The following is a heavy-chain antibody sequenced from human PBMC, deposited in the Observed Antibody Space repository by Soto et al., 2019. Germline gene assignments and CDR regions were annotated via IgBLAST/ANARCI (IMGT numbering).Heavy chain of an antibody. Sequence: QVQLVQSGAEVKKPGASVKVSCKASGYTFTSYGIRWVRQAPGQGLEWMGWISAYNGNTNNAQKLQGRVTMTTDTPTSTAYMELRSLRSDDTAVYYCARDRCSGGSCYPGENYGMDVWGQGTTVTVSS. CDR1: GYTFTSYG. V-gene: IGHV1-18*01. J-gene: IGHJ6*02. CDR2: ISAYNGNT. CDR3: ARDRCSGGSCYPGENYGMDV. D-gene: IGHD2-15*01.